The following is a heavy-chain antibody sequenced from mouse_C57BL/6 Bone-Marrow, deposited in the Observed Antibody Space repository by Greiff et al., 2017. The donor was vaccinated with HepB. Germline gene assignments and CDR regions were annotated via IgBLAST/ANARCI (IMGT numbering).Heavy chain of an antibody. Sequence: VQLQQSGAELARPGASVKMSCKASGYTFTSYTMHWVKQRPGQGLEWIGYINPSSGYTKYNQKFKDKATLTADKSSSTAYMQLSSLTSEDSAVYYCARSRGSSYAWFAYCGQGTLVTVSA. CDR2: INPSSGYT. J-gene: IGHJ3*01. CDR1: GYTFTSYT. CDR3: ARSRGSSYAWFAY. D-gene: IGHD1-1*01. V-gene: IGHV1-4*01.